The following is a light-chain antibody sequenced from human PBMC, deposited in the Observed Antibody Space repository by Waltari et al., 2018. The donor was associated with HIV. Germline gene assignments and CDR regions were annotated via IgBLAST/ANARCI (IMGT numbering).Light chain of an antibody. CDR1: RNLLYRDNNTNS. V-gene: IGKV4-1*01. J-gene: IGKJ2*01. CDR2: WAC. CDR3: QQYHRVPYT. Sequence: DIVVTQSPDYLVVSLGERATIHCRSSRNLLYRDNNTNSLAWYRQKPGQPPKLLIYWACTRESGVPDGLSGSGSGADVSLTISNLQPEDVAVYYCQQYHRVPYTFGQGTRLEV.